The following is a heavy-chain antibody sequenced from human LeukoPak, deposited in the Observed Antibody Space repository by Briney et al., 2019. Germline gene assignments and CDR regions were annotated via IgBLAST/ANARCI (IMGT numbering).Heavy chain of an antibody. CDR3: ARDLGYCSGGRCDDY. D-gene: IGHD2-15*01. CDR2: IYHSGST. J-gene: IGHJ4*02. Sequence: SETLSLTCAVSGGSISSSNWWSWVRQPPGKGLEWIGEIYHSGSTNYSPSLKSRVTISVDKPKNQFSLKLTSVTAADTAVYYCARDLGYCSGGRCDDYWGQGTLVTVSS. V-gene: IGHV4-4*02. CDR1: GGSISSSNW.